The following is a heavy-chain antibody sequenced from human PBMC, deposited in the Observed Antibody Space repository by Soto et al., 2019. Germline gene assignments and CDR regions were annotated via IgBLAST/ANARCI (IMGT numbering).Heavy chain of an antibody. V-gene: IGHV4-4*02. CDR1: GASIGSGGW. CDR3: ARHEGCTGPGQ. J-gene: IGHJ4*02. CDR2: TFHDGNT. D-gene: IGHD2-8*02. Sequence: SETLSLTCAVSGASIGSGGWWSWVRQPPGKGLEWIAETFHDGNTNYSPSLKSRVTISVDKSQNQFSLNVYSVTAADTAFYYCARHEGCTGPGQWGQGTLVTVSS.